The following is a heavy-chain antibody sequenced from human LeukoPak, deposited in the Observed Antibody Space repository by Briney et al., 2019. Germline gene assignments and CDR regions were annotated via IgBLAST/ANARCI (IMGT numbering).Heavy chain of an antibody. V-gene: IGHV4-4*07. CDR1: GGSISSYY. J-gene: IGHJ5*02. CDR3: ARTLNWSHLWKGWFDP. D-gene: IGHD1-20*01. Sequence: TSSETLSLTCTVSGGSISSYYWSWIRQPAGKGLEWIGRIYTSGSTNYNPSLKSRVTISVDTSKNQFSLKLSSVTAADTAVYYCARTLNWSHLWKGWFDPWGQGTLVTVSS. CDR2: IYTSGST.